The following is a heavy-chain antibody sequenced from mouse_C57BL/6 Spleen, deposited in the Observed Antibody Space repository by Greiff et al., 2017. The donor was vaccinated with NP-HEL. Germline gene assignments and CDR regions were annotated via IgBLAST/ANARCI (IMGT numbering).Heavy chain of an antibody. V-gene: IGHV5-4*01. CDR3: ARGGYGSRTRYFDY. Sequence: VQLQESGGGLVKPGGSLKLSCAASGFTFSSYAMSWVRQTPEKRLEWVATISDGGSYTYYPDNVKGRFTISRDNAKNNLYLQMSHLKSEDTAMYYCARGGYGSRTRYFDYWGQGTTLTVSS. CDR1: GFTFSSYA. D-gene: IGHD1-1*01. J-gene: IGHJ2*01. CDR2: ISDGGSYT.